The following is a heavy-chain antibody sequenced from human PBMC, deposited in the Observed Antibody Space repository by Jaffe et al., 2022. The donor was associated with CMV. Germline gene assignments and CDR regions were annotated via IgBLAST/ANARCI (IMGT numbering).Heavy chain of an antibody. CDR2: ISSNGGST. D-gene: IGHD4-17*01. J-gene: IGHJ4*02. CDR1: GFTFSSYA. Sequence: EVQLVESGGGLVQPGGSLRLSCSASGFTFSSYAMHWVRQAPGKGLEYVSAISSNGGSTYYADSVKGRFTISRDNSKNTLYLQMSSLRAEDTAVYYCVKDPSSSGTTVTTDFDYWGQGTLVTVSS. V-gene: IGHV3-64D*06. CDR3: VKDPSSSGTTVTTDFDY.